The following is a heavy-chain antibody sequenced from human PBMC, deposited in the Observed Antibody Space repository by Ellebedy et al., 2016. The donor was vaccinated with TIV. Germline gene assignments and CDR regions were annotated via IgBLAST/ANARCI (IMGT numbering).Heavy chain of an antibody. Sequence: SVKVSXKASGGTFSSYAISWVRQAPGQGLEWMGGIIPIFGTANYAQKFQGRVTITADESTSTAYMELSSLRSEDTAVYYCARSVVPAAPPMYYYYYMDVWGKGTTVTVSS. D-gene: IGHD2-2*01. CDR2: IIPIFGTA. J-gene: IGHJ6*03. V-gene: IGHV1-69*13. CDR1: GGTFSSYA. CDR3: ARSVVPAAPPMYYYYYMDV.